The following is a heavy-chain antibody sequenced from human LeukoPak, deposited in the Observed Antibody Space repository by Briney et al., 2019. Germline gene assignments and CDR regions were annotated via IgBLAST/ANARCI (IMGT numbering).Heavy chain of an antibody. V-gene: IGHV3-30-3*01. J-gene: IGHJ3*02. Sequence: GGSLRLSRAASGFTFSSYAMHWVRQAPGKGLEWVAVISYDGSNKYYADSVKGRFTISRDNSKNTLYLQMNSLRAEDTAVYYCARDGNSKDFWSGYHTDDAFDIWGQGTMVTVSS. D-gene: IGHD3-3*01. CDR3: ARDGNSKDFWSGYHTDDAFDI. CDR2: ISYDGSNK. CDR1: GFTFSSYA.